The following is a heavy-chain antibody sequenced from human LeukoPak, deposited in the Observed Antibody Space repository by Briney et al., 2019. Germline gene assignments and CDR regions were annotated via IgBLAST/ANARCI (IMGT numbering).Heavy chain of an antibody. CDR2: ISGSGGST. CDR1: GFTFSSYA. J-gene: IGHJ4*02. Sequence: PGGSLRLSCAASGFTFSSYAMSWVRQAPGKGLEWVSAISGSGGSTYYADSVKGRFTISRDNSKNTLYLQMNSLRAEDTAVYYCAKFPNPGYSYGDYFDYWGQGTLVTVSS. V-gene: IGHV3-23*01. CDR3: AKFPNPGYSYGDYFDY. D-gene: IGHD5-18*01.